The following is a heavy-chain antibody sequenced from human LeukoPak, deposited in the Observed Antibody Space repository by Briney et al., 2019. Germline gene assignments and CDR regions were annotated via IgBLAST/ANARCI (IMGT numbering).Heavy chain of an antibody. CDR2: IYYSGST. J-gene: IGHJ3*02. D-gene: IGHD6-13*01. CDR3: ARDGVRTKQLPDAFDI. Sequence: SETLSLTCAVYGGSFSGYYWSWIRQPPGRGLEWTGYIYYSGSTNYNPSLKSRVTMSVDTSKNQFSLKLSSVIAADTAVYYCARDGVRTKQLPDAFDIWGQGIMVTVSS. CDR1: GGSFSGYY. V-gene: IGHV4-34*11.